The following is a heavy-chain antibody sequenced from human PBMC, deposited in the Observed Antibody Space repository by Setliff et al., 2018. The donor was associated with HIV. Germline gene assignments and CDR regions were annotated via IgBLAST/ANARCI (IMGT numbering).Heavy chain of an antibody. Sequence: SETLSLTCTVSGASSSSHYWSWIRQPPGKAPEWIGYVYNSGTTKYNPSLKSRVTISVDTSKNQFSLKLSSVTAADTAVYYCARRGSGFFHYYYYMDVWGKGTTVTVSS. CDR1: GASSSSHY. J-gene: IGHJ6*03. V-gene: IGHV4-59*11. CDR2: VYNSGTT. D-gene: IGHD3-10*01. CDR3: ARRGSGFFHYYYYMDV.